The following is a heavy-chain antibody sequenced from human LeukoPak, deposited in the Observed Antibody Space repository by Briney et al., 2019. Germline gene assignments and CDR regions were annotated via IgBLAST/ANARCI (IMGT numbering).Heavy chain of an antibody. Sequence: AGGSLRLSCAASGFTFSSYGMHWVRQAPGKGLEWVAFIRYDGSNKYYADSVKGRFTISRDNSKNTLYLQMNSLRAEDTAVYYCAKELNTMVRGVITLFDYWGQGALVTVSS. CDR1: GFTFSSYG. J-gene: IGHJ4*02. V-gene: IGHV3-30*02. CDR3: AKELNTMVRGVITLFDY. CDR2: IRYDGSNK. D-gene: IGHD3-10*01.